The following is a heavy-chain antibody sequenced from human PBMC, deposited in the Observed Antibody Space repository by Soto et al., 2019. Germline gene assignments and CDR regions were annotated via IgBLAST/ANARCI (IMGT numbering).Heavy chain of an antibody. D-gene: IGHD6-19*01. V-gene: IGHV4-4*07. J-gene: IGHJ6*02. CDR1: GDSISDYY. CDR2: FYYSGNT. CDR3: ARMYNSGFYRPEGDYFFYGMDV. Sequence: SETLSLTCTFSGDSISDYYWGWIRQPAGKGLEWIGRFYYSGNTKSNPSLKSRVTMSADTSKNQFSLSLRSVTAADSAIYYCARMYNSGFYRPEGDYFFYGMDVWGQGTPVTVSS.